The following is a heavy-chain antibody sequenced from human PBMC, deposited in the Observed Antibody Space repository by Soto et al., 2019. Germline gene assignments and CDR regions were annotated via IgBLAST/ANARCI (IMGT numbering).Heavy chain of an antibody. V-gene: IGHV3-30*18. CDR1: GFAFNTYG. CDR3: AKDGCWVRLRGDYIDY. J-gene: IGHJ4*02. CDR2: ISLDGSNK. Sequence: QVQLVESGGGLVQPGRSLRLSCAASGFAFNTYGMHWVRQAPGKGLEWVAVISLDGSNKYYADSVKGRFTISRDNSKKTLLLQMNSLRAEDTAVYYWAKDGCWVRLRGDYIDYWVQGTRVTVSS. D-gene: IGHD5-12*01.